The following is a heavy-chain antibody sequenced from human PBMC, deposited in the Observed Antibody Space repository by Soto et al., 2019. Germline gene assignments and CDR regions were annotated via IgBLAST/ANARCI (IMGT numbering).Heavy chain of an antibody. D-gene: IGHD3-22*01. V-gene: IGHV4-34*01. Sequence: SETLSLTCAFYGGSFSGYYWSWIRQPPGKGLEWIGEINHSGSTNYNPSLKSRVTISVDTSKNQFSLKLSSVTAADAAVYYCARGKQATMIVVVISPFDYWGQGTLVTVSS. J-gene: IGHJ4*02. CDR2: INHSGST. CDR3: ARGKQATMIVVVISPFDY. CDR1: GGSFSGYY.